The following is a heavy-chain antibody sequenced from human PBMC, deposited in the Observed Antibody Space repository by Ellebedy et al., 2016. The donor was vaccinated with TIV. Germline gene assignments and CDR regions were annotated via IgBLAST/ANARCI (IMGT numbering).Heavy chain of an antibody. D-gene: IGHD1-26*01. CDR2: IYNSVIT. CDR1: GGSISSNY. V-gene: IGHV4-59*08. J-gene: IGHJ4*02. CDR3: ARRYSGSSYHYFDY. Sequence: MPSETLSLTCTVSGGSISSNYWDWIRQLPGKGLEWIGYIYNSVITNYNTSLKSRVTMSVDTSKRQLSLKLRSVTAADTAVYYCARRYSGSSYHYFDYWGQGTLVIVSS.